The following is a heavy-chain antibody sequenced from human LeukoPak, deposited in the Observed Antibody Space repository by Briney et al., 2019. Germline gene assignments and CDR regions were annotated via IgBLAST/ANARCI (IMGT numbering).Heavy chain of an antibody. CDR1: GYAFSGYY. V-gene: IGHV1-2*02. CDR3: ARDQGAFDV. CDR2: INPNSGGT. J-gene: IGHJ3*01. Sequence: ASVKVSCKASGYAFSGYYMHWVRQAPGQGLEWMGWINPNSGGTNYAQNFQGRVTITRDTSITIAYMELSSLRSDDTAVYYCARDQGAFDVWGQGTMVTVSS.